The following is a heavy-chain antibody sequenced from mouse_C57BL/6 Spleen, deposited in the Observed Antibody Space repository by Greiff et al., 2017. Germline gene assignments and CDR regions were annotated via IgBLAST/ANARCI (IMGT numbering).Heavy chain of an antibody. CDR2: IYPRSGNT. CDR1: GYTFTSYG. V-gene: IGHV1-81*01. CDR3: ARERDYYGSSYGFAY. Sequence: VQLQQSGAELARPGASVKLSCKASGYTFTSYGISWVKQRTGQGLEWIGEIYPRSGNTYYNEKFKGKATLTADKSSSTAYMELRSLTSEDSAVYFCARERDYYGSSYGFAYWGQGTLVTVSA. J-gene: IGHJ3*01. D-gene: IGHD1-1*01.